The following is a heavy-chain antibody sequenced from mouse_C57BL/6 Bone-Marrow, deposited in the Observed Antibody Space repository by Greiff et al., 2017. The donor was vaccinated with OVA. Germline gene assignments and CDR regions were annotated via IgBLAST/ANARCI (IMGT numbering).Heavy chain of an antibody. CDR3: ARIARGPSIRFAY. V-gene: IGHV8-8*01. CDR1: GFSLSTFGMG. J-gene: IGHJ3*01. CDR2: IWWDDDK. Sequence: QVQLKESGPGILQPSQTLSLTCSFSGFSLSTFGMGVGWIRQPSGKGLEWLAHIWWDDDKYYNPALKSRLTIFKDTSKNQVFLKIANVDTADTATYYCARIARGPSIRFAYWGQGTLVTVSA.